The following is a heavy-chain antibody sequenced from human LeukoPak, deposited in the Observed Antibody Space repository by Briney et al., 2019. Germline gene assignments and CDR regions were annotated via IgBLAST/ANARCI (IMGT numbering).Heavy chain of an antibody. D-gene: IGHD3-16*01. J-gene: IGHJ6*03. CDR2: ISSSSSYI. Sequence: PGGSLRLSCAASGFTFSSYSMNWVRQAPGKGLEWVSSISSSSSYIYYTDSVKGRFTISRDNAKHSLYLQMNSLRAEDTAVYYCARVGDYFYYMDVWGKGTTVTVSS. V-gene: IGHV3-21*01. CDR1: GFTFSSYS. CDR3: ARVGDYFYYMDV.